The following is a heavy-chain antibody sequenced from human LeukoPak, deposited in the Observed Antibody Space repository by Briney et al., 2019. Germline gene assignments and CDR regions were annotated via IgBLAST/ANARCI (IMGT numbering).Heavy chain of an antibody. D-gene: IGHD2-8*01. Sequence: PSETLSLTCTVSGGSISSYYWSWIRQPPGKGLEWIGYIYYTRSTHYNPFLKSRVTISVDTSKNQFSLKLSSVTAADTAVYYCAKGRSCTNGVCYSWFPEIWGQGTMVTVSS. V-gene: IGHV4-59*01. J-gene: IGHJ3*02. CDR2: IYYTRST. CDR1: GGSISSYY. CDR3: AKGRSCTNGVCYSWFPEI.